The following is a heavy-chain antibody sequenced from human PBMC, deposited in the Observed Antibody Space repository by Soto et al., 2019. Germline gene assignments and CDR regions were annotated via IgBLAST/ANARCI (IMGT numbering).Heavy chain of an antibody. CDR2: MYYSGST. D-gene: IGHD6-19*01. J-gene: IGHJ4*02. CDR3: AKDLIGYSSGWSRGY. V-gene: IGHV4-59*11. Sequence: SETLSLTCTVSGGSISSHYWSWIRQPPGKGLEWIGYMYYSGSTDYNPSLKSRVTISRDTSKNQFSLKLSSVTAADTAVYYCAKDLIGYSSGWSRGYWGQGTLVTVSS. CDR1: GGSISSHY.